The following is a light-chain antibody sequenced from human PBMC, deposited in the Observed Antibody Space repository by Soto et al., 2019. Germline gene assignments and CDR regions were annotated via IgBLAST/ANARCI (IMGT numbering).Light chain of an antibody. Sequence: QSSLTQPASLSGSPVQSITISCTGTSSDIGAYDYFSWFQQHPGKSPKLMISEVNNRPSGVSNRFSGSKSGNTAYLTISGLQVEDEAEYFCVSFTTTXTHVVGTGTKVXV. J-gene: IGLJ1*01. CDR2: EVN. V-gene: IGLV2-14*01. CDR3: VSFTTTXTHV. CDR1: SSDIGAYDY.